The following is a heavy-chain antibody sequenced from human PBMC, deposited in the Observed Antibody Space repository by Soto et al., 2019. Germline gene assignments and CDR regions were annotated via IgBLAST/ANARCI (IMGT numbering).Heavy chain of an antibody. CDR3: ARRYGSGSYHWFDP. Sequence: PSETLSLTCTVSGGSISSYYWSWIRQPPGKGLEWIGYIYYSGSTNYNPSLKSRVTISVDTSKNQFSLKLSSVTAADTAVYYCARRYGSGSYHWFDPWGQGTLVTVSS. V-gene: IGHV4-59*08. J-gene: IGHJ5*02. CDR2: IYYSGST. D-gene: IGHD3-10*01. CDR1: GGSISSYY.